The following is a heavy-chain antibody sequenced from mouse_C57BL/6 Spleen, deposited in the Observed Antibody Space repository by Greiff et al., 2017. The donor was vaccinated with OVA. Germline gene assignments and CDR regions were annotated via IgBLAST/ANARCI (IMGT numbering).Heavy chain of an antibody. CDR1: GYTFTSYW. J-gene: IGHJ1*03. Sequence: VQLQQSGAELVKPGASVKLSCKVSGYTFTSYWMHWVKQRPGRGLEWLGRIDPNSGGTKYNEKFKSKATLTVDKPTSTAYMQLSSLTSEDSADDYCAKEGYSNYWYFDVWGTGTTVTVSS. V-gene: IGHV1-72*01. CDR2: IDPNSGGT. CDR3: AKEGYSNYWYFDV. D-gene: IGHD2-5*01.